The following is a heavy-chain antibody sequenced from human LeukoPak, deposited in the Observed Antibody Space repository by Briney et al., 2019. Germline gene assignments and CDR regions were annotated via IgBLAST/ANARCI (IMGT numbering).Heavy chain of an antibody. CDR1: EFTFSSYA. CDR2: ISYDGSNK. D-gene: IGHD1-26*01. J-gene: IGHJ4*02. Sequence: GGSLRLSCAASEFTFSSYAMHWVRQAPGKGLEWVAVISYDGSNKYYADSVKGRFTISRDNSKNTLYLQMNSLRAEDTAVYYCARDGIVGATFPDYWSQGTLVTVSS. CDR3: ARDGIVGATFPDY. V-gene: IGHV3-30*16.